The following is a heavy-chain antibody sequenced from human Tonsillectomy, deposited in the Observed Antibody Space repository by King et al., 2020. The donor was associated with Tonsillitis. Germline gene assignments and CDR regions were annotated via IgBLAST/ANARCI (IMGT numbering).Heavy chain of an antibody. D-gene: IGHD4-17*01. CDR3: ARGEPTVLTDSSIDY. Sequence: VQLVESGGGVVRPGGSLRLSCAASGFTFDDYAMHWVRQAPGKGLKWVSFVNAGGDVTKYEDSVKGRFTVSRDNSKNSLSLQMDSLRPEDSAFYYCARGEPTVLTDSSIDYWGQGTLVTVSS. J-gene: IGHJ4*02. CDR2: VNAGGDVT. V-gene: IGHV3-43*02. CDR1: GFTFDDYA.